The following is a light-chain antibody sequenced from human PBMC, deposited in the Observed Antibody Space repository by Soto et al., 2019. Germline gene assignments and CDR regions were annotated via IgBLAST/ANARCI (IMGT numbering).Light chain of an antibody. CDR1: QGISRF. Sequence: DIQMTQSPSSLSASVGDRVTITCRASQGISRFLHWYQQKPGKAPKLLIYAASSLQSGVPSRFSGSGSGTEFTLTIASLQPDDSASYYCQQYNSFSRTFGQGTKVDIK. CDR2: AAS. V-gene: IGKV1-5*01. J-gene: IGKJ1*01. CDR3: QQYNSFSRT.